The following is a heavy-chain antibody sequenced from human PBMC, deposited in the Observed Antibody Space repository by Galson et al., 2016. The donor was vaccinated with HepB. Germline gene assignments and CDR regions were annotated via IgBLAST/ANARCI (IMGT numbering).Heavy chain of an antibody. J-gene: IGHJ4*02. V-gene: IGHV3-15*07. D-gene: IGHD6-19*01. CDR1: GFTFSNAW. Sequence: SLRLSCAASGFTFSNAWINWIRQAPGKGLEWVGRIKSQSDGGTTAYAAPVKGRFTISRDDSRNMVYVEMDSLKIDDTGVYYCSTAIRGRPWAGYCGQGTQVIVSS. CDR2: IKSQSDGGTT. CDR3: STAIRGRPWAGY.